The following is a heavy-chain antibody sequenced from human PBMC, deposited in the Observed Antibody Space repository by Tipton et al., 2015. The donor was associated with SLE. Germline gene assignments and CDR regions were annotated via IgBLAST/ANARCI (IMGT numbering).Heavy chain of an antibody. CDR1: GGSISSYY. D-gene: IGHD3-10*01. Sequence: TLSLTCTVSGGSISSYYWSWIRQPPGKGLEWIGYIYTSGSTNYNPSLKSRVTISVDTSKNQFSLKLSSVTAADTAVYYCARDRTMVRGVLDYWGQGTPVTVSS. J-gene: IGHJ4*02. V-gene: IGHV4-4*08. CDR3: ARDRTMVRGVLDY. CDR2: IYTSGST.